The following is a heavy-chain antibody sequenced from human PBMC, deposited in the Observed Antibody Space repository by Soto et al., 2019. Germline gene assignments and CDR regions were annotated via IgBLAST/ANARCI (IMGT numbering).Heavy chain of an antibody. CDR2: LYHGDSDT. J-gene: IGHJ4*02. Sequence: WESPKIYCRASEDLLTHYWIGLVRQLPGRWRERMGILYHGDSDTRYSPSFEGQVTFSVDKSINTAYLHLSTLKASDTAMFYCVRRRGYSSSGAFDYWGQGTLVTVSS. D-gene: IGHD6-6*01. V-gene: IGHV5-51*01. CDR1: EDLLTHYW. CDR3: VRRRGYSSSGAFDY.